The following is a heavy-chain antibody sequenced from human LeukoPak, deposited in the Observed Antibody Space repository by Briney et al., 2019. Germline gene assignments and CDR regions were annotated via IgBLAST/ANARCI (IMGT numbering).Heavy chain of an antibody. Sequence: GRSLRLSCAASGFTFSSYGMHWVRQAPGKGLEWVAVISYDGSNKYYADSVKGRFTISRDNSKNTLYLQMNSLRAEDTAVYYCAETRASYYYYGMDVWGQGTTVTVSS. CDR3: AETRASYYYYGMDV. CDR2: ISYDGSNK. J-gene: IGHJ6*02. D-gene: IGHD1-7*01. CDR1: GFTFSSYG. V-gene: IGHV3-30*03.